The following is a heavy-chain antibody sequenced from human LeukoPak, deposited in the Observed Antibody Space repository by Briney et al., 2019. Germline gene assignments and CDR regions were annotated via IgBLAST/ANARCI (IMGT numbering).Heavy chain of an antibody. J-gene: IGHJ4*02. V-gene: IGHV3-15*01. CDR1: GFTFSSYW. CDR2: IKSKTDGETT. D-gene: IGHD3-16*02. CDR3: TTDYYDYVWGSYRPDY. Sequence: PGGSLRLSCAASGFTFSSYWMHWVRQVPGQGLEWVARIKSKTDGETTDYAAPVKGRFTISRDDSKNTLYLQMNSLKTEDTAVYYCTTDYYDYVWGSYRPDYWGQGTLVTVSS.